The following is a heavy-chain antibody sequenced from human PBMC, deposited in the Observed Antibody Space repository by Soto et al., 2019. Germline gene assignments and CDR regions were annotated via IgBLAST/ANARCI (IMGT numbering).Heavy chain of an antibody. D-gene: IGHD6-19*01. CDR2: IYHSGST. Sequence: SETLSLTCAVSSGSISSSNWWSWVRQPPGKGLEWIGEIYHSGSTNYNPSLKSRVTISVDTSKNQFSLKLSSVTAADTAVYYCARYNLLYSSGWYFDYWGQGTLVTVSS. J-gene: IGHJ4*02. CDR3: ARYNLLYSSGWYFDY. V-gene: IGHV4-4*02. CDR1: SGSISSSNW.